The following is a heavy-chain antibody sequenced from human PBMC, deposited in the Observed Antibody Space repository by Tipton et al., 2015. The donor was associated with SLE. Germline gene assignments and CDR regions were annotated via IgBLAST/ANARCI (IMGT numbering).Heavy chain of an antibody. CDR1: GYSISTGFY. Sequence: TLSLTCTVSGYSISTGFYWGWIRQPPGKGLEWIGHVYPSGDSNYNPSLKSRVTISMDTPNNHFSLKLNSVTAADSAVYYCAARYYDYIWGGSRKYFFDYWGQGALVTVSS. D-gene: IGHD3-16*01. CDR2: VYPSGDS. J-gene: IGHJ4*01. CDR3: AARYYDYIWGGSRKYFFDY. V-gene: IGHV4-38-2*02.